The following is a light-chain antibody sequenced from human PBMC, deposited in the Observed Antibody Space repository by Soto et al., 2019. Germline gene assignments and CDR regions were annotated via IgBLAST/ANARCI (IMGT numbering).Light chain of an antibody. Sequence: EIVMTQSPATLSVSAVEGATLSCRTSQNVGYNLAWYQQKPGQPPRLLIFAASNRATGIPDRFSGSGSGTEFALTISSLQSEDSAIYYCQECNNWPPGTFGQGTKVDIK. J-gene: IGKJ1*01. CDR3: QECNNWPPGT. V-gene: IGKV3-15*01. CDR1: QNVGYN. CDR2: AAS.